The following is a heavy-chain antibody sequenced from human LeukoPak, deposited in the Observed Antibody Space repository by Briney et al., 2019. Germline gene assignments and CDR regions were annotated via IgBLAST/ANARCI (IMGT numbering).Heavy chain of an antibody. CDR1: GYTFTSYD. CDR2: INPNSGDT. D-gene: IGHD7-27*01. V-gene: IGHV1-2*02. Sequence: ASVKVSCKASGYTFTSYDINWVRQATGQGLEWMGWINPNSGDTNYAQKFQGRVTMTRDTSSSTAYMELSRLRFDDTAVYYCARPNWGSPPYFFDYWGQGTLVTVSS. J-gene: IGHJ4*02. CDR3: ARPNWGSPPYFFDY.